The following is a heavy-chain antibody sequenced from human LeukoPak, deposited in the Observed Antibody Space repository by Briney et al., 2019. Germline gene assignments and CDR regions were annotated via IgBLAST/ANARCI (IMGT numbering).Heavy chain of an antibody. J-gene: IGHJ5*02. V-gene: IGHV4-34*01. CDR3: ARAPVESYYYGSGSYHAWFDP. CDR1: GGSFSGYY. D-gene: IGHD3-10*01. Sequence: SETLSLTCAVYGGSFSGYYWSWIRQPPGKGLEWIGEINHSGSTSYNPSLKSRVTISVDTSKNQFSLKLSSVTAADTAVYYCARAPVESYYYGSGSYHAWFDPWGQGTLVTVSS. CDR2: INHSGST.